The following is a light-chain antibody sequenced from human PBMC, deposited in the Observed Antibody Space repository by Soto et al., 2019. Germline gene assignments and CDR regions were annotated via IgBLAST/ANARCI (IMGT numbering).Light chain of an antibody. CDR3: QQYNNWPFT. CDR2: GAS. CDR1: QSVSSN. J-gene: IGKJ3*01. V-gene: IGKV3-15*01. Sequence: EIVTTQSTATLSVSPGERATLSCRASQSVSSNLAWYQQKPGQAPRLLIYGASTRATGIPARFSGSGSGTEFTLTISSLQSGDFAVYYSQQYNNWPFTFGPGTKVDIK.